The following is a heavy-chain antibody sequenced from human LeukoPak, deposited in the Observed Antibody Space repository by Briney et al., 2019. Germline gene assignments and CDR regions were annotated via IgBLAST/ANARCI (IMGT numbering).Heavy chain of an antibody. Sequence: SETLFLTCTVFGYSISSGYYWGWIRQPPGKGLEWIGSIYHSGSTYYNPSLKSRVTISVDTSKNQFSLKVTSVTAADTAVYYCARRTTYFGWLPSESPSCFDYWGQGTLVTVSS. V-gene: IGHV4-38-2*02. CDR2: IYHSGST. CDR1: GYSISSGYY. J-gene: IGHJ4*02. D-gene: IGHD3-9*01. CDR3: ARRTTYFGWLPSESPSCFDY.